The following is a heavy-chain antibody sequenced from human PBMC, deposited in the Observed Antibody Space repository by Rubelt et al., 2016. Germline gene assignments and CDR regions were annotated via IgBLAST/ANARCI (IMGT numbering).Heavy chain of an antibody. CDR2: FDPEDGET. J-gene: IGHJ4*02. Sequence: QVQLVQSGAEVKKPGASVKVSCKVSGYTLTELSMHWVRQAPGKGLEWMGGFDPEDGETIYAKKYQGGATMTEATSTDTAYMERSSLRSEDTAVYDCATASPYCSGGSCYWGQGTLVTVSS. D-gene: IGHD2-15*01. V-gene: IGHV1-24*01. CDR1: GYTLTELS. CDR3: ATASPYCSGGSCY.